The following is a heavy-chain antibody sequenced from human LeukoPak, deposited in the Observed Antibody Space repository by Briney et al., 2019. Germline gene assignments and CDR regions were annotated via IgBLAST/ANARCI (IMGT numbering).Heavy chain of an antibody. CDR3: ARGANWNYDY. CDR2: INPSGGHT. D-gene: IGHD1-7*01. Sequence: GASVKVSCKASGYTFSNSYIHWVRQAPGQGLEWMGLINPSGGHTTYTQKYQGRVTMTRDVSTSTVYMELSSLRSDDTAVYYCARGANWNYDYWGQGTLVTVSS. CDR1: GYTFSNSY. V-gene: IGHV1-46*01. J-gene: IGHJ4*02.